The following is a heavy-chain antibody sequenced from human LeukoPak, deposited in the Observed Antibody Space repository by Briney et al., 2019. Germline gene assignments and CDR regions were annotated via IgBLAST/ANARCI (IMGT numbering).Heavy chain of an antibody. CDR3: AKAPYYYGSEIDY. V-gene: IGHV3-23*01. CDR2: ISGSGGST. CDR1: GFTFSSYA. D-gene: IGHD3-10*01. J-gene: IGHJ4*02. Sequence: GGSLRLSCAASGFTFSSYAMSWVRQAPGKRLEWVSAISGSGGSTYYADSVEGRFTISRDNSKNTLYLQMNSLRAEDTAVYYCAKAPYYYGSEIDYWGQGTLVTVSS.